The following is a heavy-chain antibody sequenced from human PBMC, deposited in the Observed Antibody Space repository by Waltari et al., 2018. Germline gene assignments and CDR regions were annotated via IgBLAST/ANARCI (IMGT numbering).Heavy chain of an antibody. D-gene: IGHD1-20*01. V-gene: IGHV3-23*01. CDR2: ITVGDDA. J-gene: IGHJ4*02. CDR3: ATPFYNWDDPLHS. CDR1: GIPFSNFP. Sequence: EVQLLESGGGLVQPGGSLRLSCAAPGIPFSNFPINRVRLAPGTGLEWVSAITVGDDAHYADSLRGRFTISRDSSKDTVHLQMNGLRVEDTAIYYCATPFYNWDDPLHSWGQGTPVTVSS.